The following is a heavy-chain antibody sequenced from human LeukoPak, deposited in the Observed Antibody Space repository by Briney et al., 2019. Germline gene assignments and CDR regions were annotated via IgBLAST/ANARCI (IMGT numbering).Heavy chain of an antibody. CDR2: SDYGGSS. CDR3: ARQLNNCADDCYIFAY. J-gene: IGHJ4*02. D-gene: IGHD2-21*01. V-gene: IGHV4-61*01. Sequence: SETLSVTCTVSGGSVSSGSYYWSWIRQPPGKGLEWLGYSDYGGSSNYNPSPKSRVTLSVDTSKNQFSLSVSSATAPTTPVYYCARQLNNCADDCYIFAYWGQGTLVTVSS. CDR1: GGSVSSGSYY.